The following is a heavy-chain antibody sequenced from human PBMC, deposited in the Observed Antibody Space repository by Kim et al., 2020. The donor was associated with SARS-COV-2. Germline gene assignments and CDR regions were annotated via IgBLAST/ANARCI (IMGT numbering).Heavy chain of an antibody. Sequence: DKYSSTSLKTRLTISKDTSKNQVVLTMTNMDPVDTATYYCARSSIAVALDYWGQGTLVTVSS. J-gene: IGHJ4*02. D-gene: IGHD6-19*01. CDR2: DK. CDR3: ARSSIAVALDY. V-gene: IGHV2-70*01.